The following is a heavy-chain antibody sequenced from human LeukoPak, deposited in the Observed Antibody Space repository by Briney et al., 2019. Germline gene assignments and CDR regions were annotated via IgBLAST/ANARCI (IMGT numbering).Heavy chain of an antibody. Sequence: ASVNVSCTASGYTFTSYGISWVRQAPGQGLEWMGWISTYNGNTNYAQKLKGRVTMTTGTSTSTAYMELRSLRSDDTAVYYCARDLQDIVVVVAATNWFDPWGQGTLVTVSS. CDR1: GYTFTSYG. J-gene: IGHJ5*02. V-gene: IGHV1-18*01. CDR2: ISTYNGNT. D-gene: IGHD2-15*01. CDR3: ARDLQDIVVVVAATNWFDP.